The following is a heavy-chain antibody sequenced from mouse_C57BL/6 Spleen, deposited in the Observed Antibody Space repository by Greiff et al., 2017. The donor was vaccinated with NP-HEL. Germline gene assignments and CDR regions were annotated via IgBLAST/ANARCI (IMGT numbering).Heavy chain of an antibody. CDR1: GYAFSSSW. J-gene: IGHJ2*01. CDR3: ARSDGYRFDY. V-gene: IGHV1-82*01. CDR2: IYPGDGDT. D-gene: IGHD2-3*01. Sequence: QVQLQQSGPELVKPGASVKISCKASGYAFSSSWMNWVKQRPGKGLEWIGRIYPGDGDTNYNGKFKGKATLTADKSSSTAYMQLSSLTSEDSAVYFCARSDGYRFDYWGQGTTLTVSS.